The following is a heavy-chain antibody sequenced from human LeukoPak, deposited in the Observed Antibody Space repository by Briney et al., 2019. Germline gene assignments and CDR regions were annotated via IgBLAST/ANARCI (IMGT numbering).Heavy chain of an antibody. CDR3: AKDSSGPRD. D-gene: IGHD3-10*01. Sequence: GGSLRLSCAASGFTVSSNYMSWVRQAPGKGLEWVSVIYSSGGTYYADSVKGRFTISRDSSKNTLFLQMKSLRAEDTAVYYCAKDSSGPRDWGQGTLVTVFS. V-gene: IGHV3-66*01. CDR2: IYSSGGT. CDR1: GFTVSSNY. J-gene: IGHJ4*02.